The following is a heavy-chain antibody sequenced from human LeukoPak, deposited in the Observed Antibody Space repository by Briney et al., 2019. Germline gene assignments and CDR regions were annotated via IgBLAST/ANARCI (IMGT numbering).Heavy chain of an antibody. CDR3: AKGIYSSGWSYFDY. CDR2: ISGSGGST. V-gene: IGHV3-23*01. D-gene: IGHD6-19*01. CDR1: VFTFSSHA. J-gene: IGHJ4*01. Sequence: GGSLRLSCAASVFTFSSHAMSWAREAPGKGLECVSGISGSGGSTYYADSVKGRFTISRDNSKNTLYLQMNSLRAEDTAVYYCAKGIYSSGWSYFDYWGHGTLVTVSS.